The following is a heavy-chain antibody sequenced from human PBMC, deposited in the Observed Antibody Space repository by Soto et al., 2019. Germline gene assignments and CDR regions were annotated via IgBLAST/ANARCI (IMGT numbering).Heavy chain of an antibody. CDR1: GGSIRSSLYY. Sequence: SDTLSLTCTVSGGSIRSSLYYWSWIRQPPGKGLEWIGYIFDSGITHYNPSLKSRVAMSVDTSKNQFSLNLTSVTAADTAVYFCASQFCSGGACFNWFDPWGHGTLVTSPQ. J-gene: IGHJ5*02. D-gene: IGHD2-21*02. CDR3: ASQFCSGGACFNWFDP. CDR2: IFDSGIT. V-gene: IGHV4-30-4*02.